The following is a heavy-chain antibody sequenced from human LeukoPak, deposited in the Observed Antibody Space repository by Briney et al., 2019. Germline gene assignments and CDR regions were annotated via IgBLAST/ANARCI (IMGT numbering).Heavy chain of an antibody. Sequence: GGSLRLSCAASGFTFSSYAMHWVRQAPGRGLEWVSSITDSGDGTYYADSVKGRFTISRDNSKNTLYLQMNSLRAEDTAVYYCATAQLRFLEWLLGFVDYWGQGTLVTVSS. J-gene: IGHJ4*02. CDR2: ITDSGDGT. D-gene: IGHD3-3*01. V-gene: IGHV3-23*01. CDR1: GFTFSSYA. CDR3: ATAQLRFLEWLLGFVDY.